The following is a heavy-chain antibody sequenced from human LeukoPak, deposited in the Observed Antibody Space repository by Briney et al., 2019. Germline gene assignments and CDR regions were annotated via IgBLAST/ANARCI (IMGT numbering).Heavy chain of an antibody. D-gene: IGHD6-19*01. CDR3: ARVSYSSGWYPFDY. CDR2: ISYSGST. V-gene: IGHV4-31*03. CDR1: GGSISSGGYY. Sequence: SETLSLTCTVSGGSISSGGYYWSWLRQHPGKGLEWIGYISYSGSTYYNPSLKSRVTISVDTSKNQFSLRLSSVTAADTAVYYCARVSYSSGWYPFDYWGQGTLVTVSS. J-gene: IGHJ4*02.